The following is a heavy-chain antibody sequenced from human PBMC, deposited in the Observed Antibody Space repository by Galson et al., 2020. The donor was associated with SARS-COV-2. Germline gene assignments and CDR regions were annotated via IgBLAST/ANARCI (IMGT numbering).Heavy chain of an antibody. CDR1: GFTFGTYA. J-gene: IGHJ4*02. Sequence: GGSLRLSCAASGFTFGTYAMSWVRQAPGKGLEWVSGINSVGGSRYYADSVQGRFTISRDNSRKILYLQMSSLRADDTALYFCAKTAQGPSWAFDSWGQGTLVIVSS. CDR2: INSVGGSR. D-gene: IGHD1-26*01. CDR3: AKTAQGPSWAFDS. V-gene: IGHV3-23*01.